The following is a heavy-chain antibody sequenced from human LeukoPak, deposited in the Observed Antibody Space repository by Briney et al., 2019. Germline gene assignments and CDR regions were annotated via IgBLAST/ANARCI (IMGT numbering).Heavy chain of an antibody. CDR1: GFTFSRYW. CDR2: ITSTGGST. J-gene: IGHJ4*02. CDR3: AKDREGTIADYFDY. D-gene: IGHD1-7*01. Sequence: GGSLRLSCAASGFTFSRYWMSWVRQAPGKGLEWVSFITSTGGSTNYADSVKGRFTISRDNSRNTLSLQMNSLRAEDTAVYYCAKDREGTIADYFDYWGQGTLVTVSS. V-gene: IGHV3-23*01.